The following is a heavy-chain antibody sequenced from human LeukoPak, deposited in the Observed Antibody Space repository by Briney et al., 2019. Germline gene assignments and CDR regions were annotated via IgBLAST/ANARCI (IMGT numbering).Heavy chain of an antibody. CDR2: ISYDGSNK. CDR1: GFTFSSYA. D-gene: IGHD2-8*02. J-gene: IGHJ4*02. CDR3: ARGKAGRTEFDY. V-gene: IGHV3-30-3*01. Sequence: GGSLRLSCAASGFTFSSYATHWVRQAPGKGLEWVAVISYDGSNKYYADSVKGRFTISRDNSKNTLYLQMNSLRAEDTAVYYCARGKAGRTEFDYWGQGTLVTVSS.